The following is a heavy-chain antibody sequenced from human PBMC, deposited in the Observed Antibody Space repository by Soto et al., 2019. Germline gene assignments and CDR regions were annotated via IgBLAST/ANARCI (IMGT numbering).Heavy chain of an antibody. J-gene: IGHJ4*02. CDR1: GYTFSTYS. Sequence: ASVKVSCKTSGYTFSTYSINWVRPAPGQGLEWMAWISTYSGNTHYAERVQGRVTVTLDKSARTAFMELGGLTSDDTAVYYCARDNGYYDLWGQGTLVTVSS. CDR2: ISTYSGNT. V-gene: IGHV1-18*04. CDR3: ARDNGYYDL.